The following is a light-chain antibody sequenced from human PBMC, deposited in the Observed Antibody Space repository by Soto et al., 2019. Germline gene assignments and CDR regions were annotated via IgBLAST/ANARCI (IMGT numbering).Light chain of an antibody. J-gene: IGLJ3*02. Sequence: QSALTQPASVSGSPGQSITISCTGTSSDVGGYNYVSWYQQHPGKAPKLMIYEVSNRPSGVSNRFSGSKSDNTASLTISGLQAEDEADYYCSSYTSSSKGVFGGGTQLTVL. CDR2: EVS. CDR1: SSDVGGYNY. V-gene: IGLV2-14*01. CDR3: SSYTSSSKGV.